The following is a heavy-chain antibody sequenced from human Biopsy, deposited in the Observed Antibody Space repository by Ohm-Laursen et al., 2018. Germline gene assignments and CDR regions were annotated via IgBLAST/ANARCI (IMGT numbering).Heavy chain of an antibody. CDR2: IGGSGGGT. Sequence: SLRLSCLASGLRFSMYAMSWVRQAPGKGLEWVSAIGGSGGGTYYADSVKGRFTISRDDSKNTVYLQMNSLRVEDRAVYYCARPMSRVVAYGMDVWGQGTTVTVSS. V-gene: IGHV3-23*01. J-gene: IGHJ6*02. CDR1: GLRFSMYA. CDR3: ARPMSRVVAYGMDV. D-gene: IGHD2-15*01.